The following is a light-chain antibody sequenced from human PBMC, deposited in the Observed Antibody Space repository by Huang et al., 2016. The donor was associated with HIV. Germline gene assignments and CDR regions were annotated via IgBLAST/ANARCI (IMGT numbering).Light chain of an antibody. V-gene: IGKV1-39*01. CDR3: QQSFSTLT. Sequence: DIQMTQSPSSLSASVGDSVSISCRATENITSFLYWYHQKPGTAPRLLIYGTSTLQSVGPSRFSGRGSGTDFALTIRSLQPEDIGTYYCQQSFSTLTFGGGTKVQIK. J-gene: IGKJ4*01. CDR2: GTS. CDR1: ENITSF.